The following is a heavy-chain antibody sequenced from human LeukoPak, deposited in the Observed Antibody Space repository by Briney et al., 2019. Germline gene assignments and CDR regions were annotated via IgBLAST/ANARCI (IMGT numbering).Heavy chain of an antibody. CDR1: GGSISSYY. D-gene: IGHD5-18*01. J-gene: IGHJ4*02. CDR2: IYTSGST. V-gene: IGHV4-4*08. CDR3: ARLTQVFGNSYHFDY. Sequence: ASETLSLTCTVSGGSISSYYWSWIRQPPGKGLEWIGRIYTSGSTNYNPSLKSRVTISVDTSKNQFSLKLSSVTAADTAVYYCARLTQVFGNSYHFDYWGQGTLVTVSS.